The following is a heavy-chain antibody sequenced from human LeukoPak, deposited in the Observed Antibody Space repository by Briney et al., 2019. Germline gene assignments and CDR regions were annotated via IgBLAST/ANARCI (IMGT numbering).Heavy chain of an antibody. CDR2: INHSGST. CDR3: ARVRGAEQLWLRVDY. V-gene: IGHV4-34*01. Sequence: SETLSLTCAVYGGSFSGYYWSWIRQPPGKGLEWIGEINHSGSTNYNPSLKSRVTISVDTSKNQFSLKLSYVTAADTAVYYCARVRGAEQLWLRVDYWGQGTLVTVSS. D-gene: IGHD5-18*01. CDR1: GGSFSGYY. J-gene: IGHJ4*02.